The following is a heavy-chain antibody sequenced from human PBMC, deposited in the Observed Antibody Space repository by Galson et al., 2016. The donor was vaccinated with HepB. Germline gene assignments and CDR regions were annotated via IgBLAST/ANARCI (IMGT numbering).Heavy chain of an antibody. J-gene: IGHJ5*02. D-gene: IGHD6-13*01. CDR3: ARFLGYCISWYKWWFDP. V-gene: IGHV4-59*01. CDR1: GGSISSYY. CDR2: VYPSGST. Sequence: SETLSLTCTVSGGSISSYYWTWIRQAPGKGLEWIGYVYPSGSTNYNPSLKSRVTISMDTSKNQFSLRLNFVTVADTATYYCARFLGYCISWYKWWFDPWGQGTLGSVSS.